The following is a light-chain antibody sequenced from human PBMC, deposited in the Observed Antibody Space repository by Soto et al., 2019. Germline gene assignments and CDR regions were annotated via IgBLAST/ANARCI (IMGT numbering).Light chain of an antibody. V-gene: IGKV1-5*03. J-gene: IGKJ1*01. CDR1: QTNSIG. Sequence: DIQMTPSPSTLAGPVVTSVTIAGWASQTNSIGLSWYQQQTGKAPKLLIYYASTLKSGVHSRSSGSGSGTEFTPTISRLPSDDFATSYCQHYQRYSEAVGQRKKL. CDR2: YAS. CDR3: QHYQRYSEA.